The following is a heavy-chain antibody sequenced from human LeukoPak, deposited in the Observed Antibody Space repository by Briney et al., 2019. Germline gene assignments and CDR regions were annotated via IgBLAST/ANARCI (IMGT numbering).Heavy chain of an antibody. CDR1: GFAFSSYG. D-gene: IGHD3-10*02. V-gene: IGHV3-30*02. CDR2: IRYDGSNK. J-gene: IGHJ4*02. Sequence: GGSLRLSCAASGFAFSSYGMHWVRQAPGKGLEWVAFIRYDGSNKFYADSVKGRFTISRDNSKNTLYLQMNNLRVEDTAVYYCAILSVPGDYFDYWGQGTLVTVSS. CDR3: AILSVPGDYFDY.